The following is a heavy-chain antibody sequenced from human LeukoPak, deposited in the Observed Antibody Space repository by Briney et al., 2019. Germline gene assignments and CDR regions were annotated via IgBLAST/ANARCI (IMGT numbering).Heavy chain of an antibody. CDR2: ISGSGYST. Sequence: GGSLRLSCAASGSTFSSYALSWVRQAPGKGLEWVSGISGSGYSTNYADSVKGRFTISRDNSKNTLYLQMNSLRAEDTAVYYCARGWYNFDYWGQGTRVTVSS. V-gene: IGHV3-23*01. CDR3: ARGWYNFDY. D-gene: IGHD6-19*01. J-gene: IGHJ4*02. CDR1: GSTFSSYA.